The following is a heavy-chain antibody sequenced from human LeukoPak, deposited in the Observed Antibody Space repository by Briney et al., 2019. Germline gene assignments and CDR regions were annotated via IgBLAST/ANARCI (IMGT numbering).Heavy chain of an antibody. Sequence: SVKVSCKASGGTFSSYAISWVRQAPGQGLEWMGRIIPILGIANYAQKFQGRVTITADKSTSTAYMELSSLRSEDTAMYYCAWVEGFDYWGQGTLVTVSS. V-gene: IGHV1-69*04. CDR2: IIPILGIA. D-gene: IGHD2-15*01. J-gene: IGHJ4*02. CDR3: AWVEGFDY. CDR1: GGTFSSYA.